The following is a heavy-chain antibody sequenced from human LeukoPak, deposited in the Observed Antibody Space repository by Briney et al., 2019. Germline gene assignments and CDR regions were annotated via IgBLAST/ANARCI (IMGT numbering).Heavy chain of an antibody. CDR3: ARLISSSSNWFDP. CDR1: GFTFRNHW. CDR2: IKQDGSEK. D-gene: IGHD6-6*01. V-gene: IGHV3-7*01. Sequence: GGSLRLSCAASGFTFRNHWMTWVRQAPGKGLEWVANIKQDGSEKYYVDSVKGRFTISRDNAESSLYLQMNSLRAEDTAVYYCARLISSSSNWFDPWGQGTLVTVSS. J-gene: IGHJ5*02.